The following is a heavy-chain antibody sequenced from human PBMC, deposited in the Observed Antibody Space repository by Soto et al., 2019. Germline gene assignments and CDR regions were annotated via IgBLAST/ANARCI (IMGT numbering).Heavy chain of an antibody. CDR2: IYYSGST. Sequence: QVQLQESGPGLVKPSQTLSLTCTVSGGSISSGGYYWSWIRQHPGKGLEWIGYIYYSGSTYYNPYLKSRFTISVDTSKNQFSLKLSSVTAADTAVYYCASAKKGIAAAENWFDPWGQGTLVTVSS. J-gene: IGHJ5*02. V-gene: IGHV4-31*03. CDR3: ASAKKGIAAAENWFDP. CDR1: GGSISSGGYY. D-gene: IGHD6-13*01.